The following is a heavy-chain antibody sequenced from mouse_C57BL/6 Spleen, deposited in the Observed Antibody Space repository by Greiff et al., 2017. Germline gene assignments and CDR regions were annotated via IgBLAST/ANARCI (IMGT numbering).Heavy chain of an antibody. J-gene: IGHJ4*01. CDR3: ARDAYYYGSSYYAMDY. CDR2: IYPGDGDT. Sequence: VQLQQSGAELVKPGASVKISCKASGYAFSSYWMNWVKQRPGKGLEWIGQIYPGDGDTNYNGKFKGKATLTADKSSSTAYMQLSSLTSEDSAVYVCARDAYYYGSSYYAMDYWGQGTSVTVSS. D-gene: IGHD1-1*01. CDR1: GYAFSSYW. V-gene: IGHV1-80*01.